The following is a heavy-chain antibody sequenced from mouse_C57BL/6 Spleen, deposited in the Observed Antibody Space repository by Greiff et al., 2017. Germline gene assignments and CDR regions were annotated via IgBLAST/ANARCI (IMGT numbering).Heavy chain of an antibody. V-gene: IGHV1-64*01. Sequence: QVQLQQPGAELVKPGASVKLSCKASGYTFTSYWMHWVKQRPGQGLEWIGMIHPNSGSTNYNEKFKSKATLTVDKSSSTAYMQLSSLTSEDSAVYYCARDLCGSSYMGGFAYWGQGTLVTVSA. D-gene: IGHD1-1*01. CDR3: ARDLCGSSYMGGFAY. CDR1: GYTFTSYW. CDR2: IHPNSGST. J-gene: IGHJ3*01.